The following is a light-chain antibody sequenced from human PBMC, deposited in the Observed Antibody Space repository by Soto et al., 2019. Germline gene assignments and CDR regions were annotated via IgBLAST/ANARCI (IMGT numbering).Light chain of an antibody. Sequence: QSALTKPRSLSGSPGQSVTISCTGTISDVGGYNYVSWYQQHPGKAPKLMIYDVSKRPSGVPDRFSGSKSGNTASLTISGLQGEDEADYYCCSYAGSKTRVFGTGTKVTVL. V-gene: IGLV2-11*01. J-gene: IGLJ1*01. CDR3: CSYAGSKTRV. CDR1: ISDVGGYNY. CDR2: DVS.